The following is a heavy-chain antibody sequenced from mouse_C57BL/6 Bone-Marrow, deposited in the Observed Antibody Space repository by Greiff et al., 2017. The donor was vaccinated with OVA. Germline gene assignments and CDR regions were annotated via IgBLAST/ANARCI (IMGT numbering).Heavy chain of an antibody. D-gene: IGHD2-3*01. CDR3: ARRGYDGYFWFAY. Sequence: EVKLVESGGGLVQPGGSLKLSCAASGFTFSDYYMYWVRQTPEKRLEWVAYISNGGGSTYYPDTVKGRSTITRDNAKNTLYLQMSRLKSEDTAMYYCARRGYDGYFWFAYWGQGTLVTVSA. CDR1: GFTFSDYY. V-gene: IGHV5-12*01. CDR2: ISNGGGST. J-gene: IGHJ3*01.